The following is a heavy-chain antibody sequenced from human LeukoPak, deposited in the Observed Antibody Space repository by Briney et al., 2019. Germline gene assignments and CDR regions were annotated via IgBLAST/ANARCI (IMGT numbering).Heavy chain of an antibody. Sequence: ASVKVSCKVSGYTLTELSMHWVRQAPGKGLEWMGGFDPEDGETINAQKFQGRVTMTEDTSTDTAYMELSSLRSEDTAVYYCATGLAYCGGDCFNYFDYWGQGTLVTVSS. J-gene: IGHJ4*02. V-gene: IGHV1-24*01. CDR3: ATGLAYCGGDCFNYFDY. CDR2: FDPEDGET. CDR1: GYTLTELS. D-gene: IGHD2-21*02.